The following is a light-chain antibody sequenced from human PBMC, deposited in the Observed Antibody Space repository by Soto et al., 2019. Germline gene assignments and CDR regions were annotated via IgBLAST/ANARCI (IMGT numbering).Light chain of an antibody. CDR2: MTN. CDR1: WYNIGKNL. J-gene: IGLJ1*01. V-gene: IGLV1-44*01. CDR3: TSHAGSNNYV. Sequence: QSVLTQPPSASGTPGQTVTISCSGGWYNIGKNLGYWYQQLPGTAPKLLIYMTNQRPSGVPDRFSGSKSGNTASLTVSGLQAEDEADYYCTSHAGSNNYVFGTGTKVTVL.